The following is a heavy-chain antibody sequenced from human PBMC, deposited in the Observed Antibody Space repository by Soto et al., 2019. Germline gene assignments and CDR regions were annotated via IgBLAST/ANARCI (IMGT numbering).Heavy chain of an antibody. CDR1: GFTFSRYW. V-gene: IGHV3-7*03. CDR3: ARVRYGGNSYYFDY. J-gene: IGHJ4*02. Sequence: EVQLVESGGGLVHPGGSLRLSCAASGFTFSRYWMSWVRQAPGRGLEWVANIKQDGSEKYYVDSVKGRFTMSKDNVKNSLYLQMNSLRAEDTAVYYCARVRYGGNSYYFDYWGQGTLVTVSS. CDR2: IKQDGSEK. D-gene: IGHD4-17*01.